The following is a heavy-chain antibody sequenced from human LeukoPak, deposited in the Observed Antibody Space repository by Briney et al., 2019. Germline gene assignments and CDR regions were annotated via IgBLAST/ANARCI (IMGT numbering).Heavy chain of an antibody. CDR1: GFTFSSYY. J-gene: IGHJ4*02. D-gene: IGHD3-22*01. V-gene: IGHV3-30*02. CDR2: VHKDGNTK. CDR3: ATGSGHYYDR. Sequence: QSGGSLRLSCAASGFTFSSYYMHWVRQAPGKCLEWVAVVHKDGNTKYFGDSVKGRFTISRDNSKNTLYLQMSSLTAEDTAVYYCATGSGHYYDRWGQGTLVTVSS.